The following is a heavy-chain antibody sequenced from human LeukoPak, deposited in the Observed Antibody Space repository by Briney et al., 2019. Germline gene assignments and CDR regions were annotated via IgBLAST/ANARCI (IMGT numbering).Heavy chain of an antibody. Sequence: GGSLRLSCADSGFTFSSYAMHWVRQAPGKGLEWVAVISYDGSNKYYADSVKGRFTISRDNSKNTLYLQMNSLRAEDTAVYYCASLTVINDYWGQGTLVTVSS. CDR3: ASLTVINDY. D-gene: IGHD4-17*01. V-gene: IGHV3-30*04. CDR1: GFTFSSYA. CDR2: ISYDGSNK. J-gene: IGHJ4*02.